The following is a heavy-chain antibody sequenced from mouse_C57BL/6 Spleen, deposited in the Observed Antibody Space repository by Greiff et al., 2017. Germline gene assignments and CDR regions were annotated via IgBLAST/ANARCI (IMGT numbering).Heavy chain of an antibody. CDR3: ARHGYYGSSYLFDY. J-gene: IGHJ2*01. CDR2: ISGGGGNT. Sequence: EVQLVESGGGLVKPGGSLKLSCAASGFTFSSYTMSWVRQTPEKRLEWVATISGGGGNTYYPDSVKGRFTISRDNAKNTLYLQMSSLRSEDTALYYCARHGYYGSSYLFDYWGQGTTLTVSS. D-gene: IGHD1-1*01. V-gene: IGHV5-9*01. CDR1: GFTFSSYT.